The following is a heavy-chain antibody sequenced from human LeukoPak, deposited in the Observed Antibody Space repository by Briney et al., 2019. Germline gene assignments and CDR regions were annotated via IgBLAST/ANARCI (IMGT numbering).Heavy chain of an antibody. V-gene: IGHV6-1*01. CDR1: GDSVSGNSAA. CDR2: TYYRSKWHN. D-gene: IGHD2-2*01. J-gene: IGHJ6*04. Sequence: SQTLSLTCAISGDSVSGNSAAWNWIRQSPSRGLEWLGRTYYRSKWHNDYAVSVKSRITINPDTSKNQFSLQLNSVTPEDTAVYYCARGYCSSTSCHRLDVWGKGTTVTVSS. CDR3: ARGYCSSTSCHRLDV.